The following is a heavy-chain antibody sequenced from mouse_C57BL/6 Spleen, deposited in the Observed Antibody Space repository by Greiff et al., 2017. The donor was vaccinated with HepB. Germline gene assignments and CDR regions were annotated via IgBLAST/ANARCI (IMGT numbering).Heavy chain of an antibody. CDR1: GFTFTDYY. J-gene: IGHJ4*01. V-gene: IGHV7-3*01. Sequence: EVKLMESGGGLVQPGGSLSLSCAASGFTFTDYYMSWVRQPPGKALEWLGFIRNKANGYTTEYSASVKGRFTISRDNSQSILYLQMNALRAEDSATYYCARSFSYDYERYAMDYWGQGTSVTVSS. CDR3: ARSFSYDYERYAMDY. D-gene: IGHD2-4*01. CDR2: IRNKANGYTT.